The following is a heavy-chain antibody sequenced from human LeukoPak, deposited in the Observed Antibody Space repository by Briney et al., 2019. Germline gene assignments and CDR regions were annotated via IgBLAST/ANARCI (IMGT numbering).Heavy chain of an antibody. D-gene: IGHD3-16*01. CDR2: IDRGGSKK. CDR3: ARDDYLDY. CDR1: GFTLSGYW. V-gene: IGHV3-7*05. J-gene: IGHJ4*02. Sequence: GGSLRLSCEVSGFTLSGYWMAWVRQAPGRGLEWVAHIDRGGSKKNYVDPVKGRFTISRDNAKKSVYLQMDSLRAEDTAAYYCARDDYLDYWGQGTLVTVSS.